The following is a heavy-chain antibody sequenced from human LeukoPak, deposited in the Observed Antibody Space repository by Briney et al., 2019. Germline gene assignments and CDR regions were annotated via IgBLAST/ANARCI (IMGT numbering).Heavy chain of an antibody. CDR1: GFTFSSYA. D-gene: IGHD3-16*01. V-gene: IGHV3-23*01. CDR2: IGGRGGST. CDR3: GKEGGA. Sequence: GRSLRLSCAASGFTFSSYAMSWVRQAPGKGPEWVSAIGGRGGSTYYADSLGGRFTISRDNSKDMVYLQMNSLKVEDTATYYCGKEGGAWGQGTKVTVSS. J-gene: IGHJ5*02.